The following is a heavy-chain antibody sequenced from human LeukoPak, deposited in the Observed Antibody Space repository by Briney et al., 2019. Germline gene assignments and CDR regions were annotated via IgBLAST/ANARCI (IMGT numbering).Heavy chain of an antibody. CDR3: ARGRGHYDILTGYYNVKWFDP. Sequence: SETLSLTCTVSGGSISSGGYYWSWIRQHPGKGLEWIGYIYYSGSTYYNPSLKSRVTISVDTSKNQFSLKLSSVTAADTAVYYCARGRGHYDILTGYYNVKWFDPWGQGTLVTVSS. CDR1: GGSISSGGYY. CDR2: IYYSGST. V-gene: IGHV4-31*03. J-gene: IGHJ5*02. D-gene: IGHD3-9*01.